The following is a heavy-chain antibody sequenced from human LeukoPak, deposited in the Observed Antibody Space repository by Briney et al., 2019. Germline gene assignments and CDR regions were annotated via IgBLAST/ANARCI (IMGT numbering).Heavy chain of an antibody. Sequence: SETLSLTCAVSGGPISSSNWWSWVRQPPGKGLEWIGEIYHSGSTNYNPSLKSRVTKSVDKSKNQFSLKLSSVTAADTAVYYCARDGEWLRHNWFDPWGQGTLVTVSS. J-gene: IGHJ5*02. V-gene: IGHV4-4*02. D-gene: IGHD5-12*01. CDR3: ARDGEWLRHNWFDP. CDR1: GGPISSSNW. CDR2: IYHSGST.